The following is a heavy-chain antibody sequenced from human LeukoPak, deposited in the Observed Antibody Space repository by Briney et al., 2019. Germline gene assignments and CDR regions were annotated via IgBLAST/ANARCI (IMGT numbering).Heavy chain of an antibody. V-gene: IGHV2-70*04. CDR3: ARTIYDSSGYYVDY. J-gene: IGHJ4*02. D-gene: IGHD3-22*01. Sequence: SGPALVKPTQTPTLSCTFSGFSLSTSGMRVSWIRQPPGKALEWLARIDWDDDKFYSTSLKTRLTISKDTSKNQVVLTMTNMDPVDTATYYCARTIYDSSGYYVDYWGQGTLVTVSS. CDR1: GFSLSTSGMR. CDR2: IDWDDDK.